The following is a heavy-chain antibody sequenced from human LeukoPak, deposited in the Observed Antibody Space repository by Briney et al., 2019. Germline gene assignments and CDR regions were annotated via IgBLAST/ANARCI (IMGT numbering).Heavy chain of an antibody. CDR3: ARDQIIVATILDYYYGMDV. D-gene: IGHD5-12*01. CDR1: GFTFSSSA. CDR2: ISYDGDNK. V-gene: IGHV3-30*09. Sequence: GRSLRLSCAASGFTFSSSAMHWVRQAPGKGLEWVAVISYDGDNKYYADSVKGRFAISRDNSKNTLYLQMNSLRAEDTAVYYCARDQIIVATILDYYYGMDVWGQGTTVTVSS. J-gene: IGHJ6*02.